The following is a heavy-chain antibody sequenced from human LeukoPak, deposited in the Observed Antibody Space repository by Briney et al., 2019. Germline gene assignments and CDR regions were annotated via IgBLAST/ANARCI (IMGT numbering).Heavy chain of an antibody. V-gene: IGHV4-30-2*01. J-gene: IGHJ5*02. Sequence: SQTLSLTFAVSGGSISSGGYSWRWIRQPPGKGLEWIGYIYHSGSTYYNPSLKSRVTISVDRSKNQFSLKLSSVTAADTAVYYCARVRRYCSGGSCYSNWFDPWGQGALVTVSS. CDR2: IYHSGST. CDR3: ARVRRYCSGGSCYSNWFDP. D-gene: IGHD2-15*01. CDR1: GGSISSGGYS.